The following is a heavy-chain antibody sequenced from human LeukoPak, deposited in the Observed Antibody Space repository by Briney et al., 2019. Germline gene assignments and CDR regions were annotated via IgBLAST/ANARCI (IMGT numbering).Heavy chain of an antibody. J-gene: IGHJ4*02. V-gene: IGHV3-23*01. CDR3: AKGSYYVSSGSFYFDY. CDR2: ISGSGDNT. D-gene: IGHD3-22*01. CDR1: GFTFSSYA. Sequence: GGSLRLSCAASGFTFSSYAMSWVRQAPGKGLEWVSGISGSGDNTYYADSVKGRFTISRDNSKNTLYVQVNSLGTEDTAAYYCAKGSYYVSSGSFYFDYWGQGTLVTVSS.